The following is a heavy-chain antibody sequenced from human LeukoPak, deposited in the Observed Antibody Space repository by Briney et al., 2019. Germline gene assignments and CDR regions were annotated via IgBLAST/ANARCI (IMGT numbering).Heavy chain of an antibody. CDR2: ISSSSSYI. CDR1: GFIFSSYS. V-gene: IGHV3-21*01. CDR3: ARSNGENDY. J-gene: IGHJ4*02. Sequence: GGSLTLSCAASGFIFSSYSMNWVRQPPGKGLEWVSSISSSSSYIYYADSVKGRFTISRDNAKNSLYLKMNSLRAEDTAVYYCARSNGENDYWGQGTLVTVSS. D-gene: IGHD4-17*01.